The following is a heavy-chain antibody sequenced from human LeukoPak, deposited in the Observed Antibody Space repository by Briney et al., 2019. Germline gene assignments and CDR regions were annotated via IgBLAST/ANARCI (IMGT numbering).Heavy chain of an antibody. Sequence: SETLSLTCTVSGGSISSGGYYWSWIRQHPGKGLEWIGYVFYTGSAYYNPSLKSRVSISVDTSNNQFSLKLTSVTAADTAVYYCARDGVMGNWFDPWGQGTLVTVSS. CDR3: ARDGVMGNWFDP. V-gene: IGHV4-31*03. CDR2: VFYTGSA. D-gene: IGHD2-8*01. J-gene: IGHJ5*02. CDR1: GGSISSGGYY.